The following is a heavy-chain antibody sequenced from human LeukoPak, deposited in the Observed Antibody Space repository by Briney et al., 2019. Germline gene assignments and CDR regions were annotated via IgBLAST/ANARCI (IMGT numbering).Heavy chain of an antibody. J-gene: IGHJ4*02. Sequence: SLTLSCTASGFTFGDFAMNWVRQAPGKGLEWVGFIRSRGNGGTPEYAASVDGRFTISRDDFKSSVYLQMNRLKAEDTAIYYCTSIALTGTYPDNWGQGTLVTVSS. CDR2: IRSRGNGGTP. CDR3: TSIALTGTYPDN. D-gene: IGHD1-14*01. V-gene: IGHV3-49*04. CDR1: GFTFGDFA.